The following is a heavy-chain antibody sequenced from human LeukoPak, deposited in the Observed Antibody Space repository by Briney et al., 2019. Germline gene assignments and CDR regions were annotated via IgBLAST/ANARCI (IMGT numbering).Heavy chain of an antibody. CDR1: GFTFSSYW. CDR3: ARHGERWLHPEDY. CDR2: ISGDGSST. V-gene: IGHV3-74*01. J-gene: IGHJ4*02. Sequence: GGSLRLSCAASGFTFSSYWMHWVRQAPGKGLVWVSRISGDGSSTTYADSVRGRFTISRDNAKNTLYLQMNSLRAEDTAVYYCARHGERWLHPEDYWGQGTLVTVSS. D-gene: IGHD5-24*01.